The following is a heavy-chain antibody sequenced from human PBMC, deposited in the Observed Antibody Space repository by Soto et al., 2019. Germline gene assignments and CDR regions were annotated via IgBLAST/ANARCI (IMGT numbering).Heavy chain of an antibody. V-gene: IGHV3-74*01. CDR2: INSDGSST. Sequence: GSLRLSCAASGFTFSSYWMHWVRQAPGKGLVWVSRINSDGSSTSYADSVKGRFTISRDNAKNTLYLQMNSLRAEDTAVYYCARDLVDCSGGSCYLPFNWFGPRGQGTLVTVSS. CDR3: ARDLVDCSGGSCYLPFNWFGP. D-gene: IGHD2-15*01. J-gene: IGHJ5*02. CDR1: GFTFSSYW.